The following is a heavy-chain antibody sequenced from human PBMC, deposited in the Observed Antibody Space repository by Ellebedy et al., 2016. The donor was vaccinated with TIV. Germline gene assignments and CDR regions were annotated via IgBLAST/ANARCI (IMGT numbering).Heavy chain of an antibody. CDR2: IFSNDKE. Sequence: SGPTLVKPTQTLTLTCAFSGFSLDTDGMCVSWIRQPPGKALEWLAHIFSNDKESYSTSLRSRLSISKDTSKSQVVLSMTNMGPVDTATYYCARTLLYCGGDCSYLFDYWGQGTLVTVSS. CDR3: ARTLLYCGGDCSYLFDY. V-gene: IGHV2-26*01. J-gene: IGHJ4*02. D-gene: IGHD2-21*02. CDR1: GFSLDTDGMC.